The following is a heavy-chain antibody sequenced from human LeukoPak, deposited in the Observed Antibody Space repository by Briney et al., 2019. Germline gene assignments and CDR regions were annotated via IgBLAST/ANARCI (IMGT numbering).Heavy chain of an antibody. J-gene: IGHJ4*02. CDR1: GFTFSSYS. CDR2: ISSSSSYI. D-gene: IGHD4-17*01. CDR3: ARDPYGDSPLFDY. Sequence: PGGSLRLSCAASGFTFSSYSMNWVRQAPGKGLEWVSSISSSSSYIYYADSVKGRFTISRDNSKNTLYLQMNSLRAEDTAVYYCARDPYGDSPLFDYWGQGTLVTVSS. V-gene: IGHV3-21*01.